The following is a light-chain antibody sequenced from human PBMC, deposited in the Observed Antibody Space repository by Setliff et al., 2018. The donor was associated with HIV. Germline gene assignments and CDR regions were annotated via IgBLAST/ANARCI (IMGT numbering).Light chain of an antibody. CDR1: NIGSKT. Sequence: SYELTQPVSVSVAPGKTARITCGGNNIGSKTVHWYQQKPGQAPVLVIYDDGDRPSGIPERFSGSNSGTTATLTISRVEAGDEADYYCQVWDSRSDHFVFGTGTKVTV. CDR2: DDG. V-gene: IGLV3-21*03. J-gene: IGLJ1*01. CDR3: QVWDSRSDHFV.